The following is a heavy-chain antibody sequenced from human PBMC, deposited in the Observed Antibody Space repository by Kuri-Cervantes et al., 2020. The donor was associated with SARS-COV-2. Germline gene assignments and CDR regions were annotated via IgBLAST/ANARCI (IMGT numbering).Heavy chain of an antibody. Sequence: GESLKISCAASGFTFDDYGMNWVRQAPGKGLEWVSGINWNGGSTYYADPVKGRFTISRDNAKNSLYLQMNSLRAEDTALYYCAIEIGYCSSTSCYKYFQHWGQGTLVTVSS. CDR3: AIEIGYCSSTSCYKYFQH. D-gene: IGHD2-2*02. V-gene: IGHV3-20*04. J-gene: IGHJ1*01. CDR1: GFTFDDYG. CDR2: INWNGGST.